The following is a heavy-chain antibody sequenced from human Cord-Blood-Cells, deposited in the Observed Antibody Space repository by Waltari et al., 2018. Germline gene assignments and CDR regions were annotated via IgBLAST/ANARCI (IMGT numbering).Heavy chain of an antibody. CDR3: GSAAAFLIDY. V-gene: IGHV4-39*01. J-gene: IGHJ4*02. D-gene: IGHD2-15*01. CDR2: IYYSGST. Sequence: HLQLQLSGPGLVKPSETLSLTCTVSDCSISSRSSYWGWIRQPPGKGLEWIGSIYYSGSTYYNPSRKSRVTISVDTSNNQFSLKLSSVTAADTAVYYCGSAAAFLIDYWGQGTLVTVSS. CDR1: DCSISSRSSY.